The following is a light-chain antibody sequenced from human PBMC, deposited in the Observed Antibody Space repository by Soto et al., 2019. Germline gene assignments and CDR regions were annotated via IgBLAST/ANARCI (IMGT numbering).Light chain of an antibody. CDR1: SSNIGSNS. V-gene: IGLV1-44*01. CDR2: SND. J-gene: IGLJ1*01. Sequence: QSVLTQPPSASGTPGQRVTISCSRSSSNIGSNSVNWYQQLPGTAPKLLIYSNDRWPSGVPDRFSGSKSGTSASLAISGHQSEDEADYYCAAWDDSLNGYVFGTGTKVTVL. CDR3: AAWDDSLNGYV.